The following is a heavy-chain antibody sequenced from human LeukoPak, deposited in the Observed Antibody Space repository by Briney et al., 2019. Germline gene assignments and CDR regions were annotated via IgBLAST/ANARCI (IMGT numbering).Heavy chain of an antibody. CDR2: IIPIFGTA. CDR3: ARGAATTYYYGSGSYGDY. Sequence: GASVKVSCKASGGTFSNYTISWVRQAPGQGLEWMGGIIPIFGTANYAQEFQGRVTMTRNTSISTAYMELSSLRSEDTAVYYCARGAATTYYYGSGSYGDYWGQGTLVTVSS. CDR1: GGTFSNYT. V-gene: IGHV1-69*05. D-gene: IGHD3-10*01. J-gene: IGHJ4*02.